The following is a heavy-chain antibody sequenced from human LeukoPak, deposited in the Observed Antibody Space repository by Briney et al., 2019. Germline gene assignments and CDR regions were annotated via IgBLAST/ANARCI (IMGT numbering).Heavy chain of an antibody. Sequence: PGRSLRLSCAASGFTFSSYGMHWVRQAPGKGLEWVAVISYDGSNKYYADSVKGRFTISRDNSKNTLYLQMNSLRAEDTAVYYCAKATDYGDLWGQGTLVTVSS. CDR2: ISYDGSNK. CDR3: AKATDYGDL. V-gene: IGHV3-30*18. CDR1: GFTFSSYG. D-gene: IGHD4-17*01. J-gene: IGHJ5*02.